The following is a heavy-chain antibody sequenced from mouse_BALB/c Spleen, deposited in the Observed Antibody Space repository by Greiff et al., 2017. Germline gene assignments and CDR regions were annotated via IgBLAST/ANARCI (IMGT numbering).Heavy chain of an antibody. D-gene: IGHD5-5*01. Sequence: EVQLVESGPGLVKPSQSLSLTCSVTGYSITSGYYWNWIRQFPGNKLEWMGYISYDGSNNYNPSLINRISITRDTSKNQFFLKLNSVTTEDTATYYCASLYLDFDYWGQGTTLTVSS. CDR3: ASLYLDFDY. J-gene: IGHJ2*01. CDR2: ISYDGSN. V-gene: IGHV3-6*02. CDR1: GYSITSGYY.